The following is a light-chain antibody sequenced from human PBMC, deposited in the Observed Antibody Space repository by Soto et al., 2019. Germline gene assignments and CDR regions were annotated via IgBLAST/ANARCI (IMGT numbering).Light chain of an antibody. V-gene: IGKV3-15*01. CDR3: QQYNNWPET. CDR2: AAS. CDR1: QSVRSN. J-gene: IGKJ1*01. Sequence: EIGMTQSPATLSVSPGEWATLSCRASQSVRSNLAWYQQRPGQAPRLLIYAASTRATGIPASFSGSGSGTEFTLIIDILQYEDFAFYYCQQYNNWPETFGQGTKVDIK.